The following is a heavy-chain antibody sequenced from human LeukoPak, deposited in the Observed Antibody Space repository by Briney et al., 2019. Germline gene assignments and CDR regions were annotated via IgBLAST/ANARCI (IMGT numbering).Heavy chain of an antibody. CDR2: IYYSGST. J-gene: IGHJ4*02. Sequence: SETLSLTCTVSGGSISSYYWSWIRQPPGKGLEWIGYIYYSGSTNYNPSLKSRVTISVDTSKNQFSLKLSSVTAADTAVKYCASPIGAVAGIFDYWGQGTLVTVSS. D-gene: IGHD6-19*01. CDR1: GGSISSYY. CDR3: ASPIGAVAGIFDY. V-gene: IGHV4-59*08.